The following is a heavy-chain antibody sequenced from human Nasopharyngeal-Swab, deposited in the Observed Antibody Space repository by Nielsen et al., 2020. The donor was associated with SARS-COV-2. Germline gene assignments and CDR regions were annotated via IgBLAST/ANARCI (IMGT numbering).Heavy chain of an antibody. CDR3: ARGYGSGSYYAYYYYGMDV. V-gene: IGHV1-18*01. CDR1: GYTFTSYG. Sequence: ASVKVSCKASGYTFTSYGISWVRQPPGQGLEWMGWISAYNGNTNYAQKLQGRVTMTTDTSTSTAYMELRSLRSDDTAVYYCARGYGSGSYYAYYYYGMDVWGQGTTVTVSS. CDR2: ISAYNGNT. D-gene: IGHD3-10*01. J-gene: IGHJ6*02.